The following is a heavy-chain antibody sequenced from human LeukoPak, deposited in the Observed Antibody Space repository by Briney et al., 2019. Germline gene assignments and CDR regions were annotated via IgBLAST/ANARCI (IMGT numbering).Heavy chain of an antibody. CDR3: ARLYWEAYWLFDL. J-gene: IGHJ2*01. D-gene: IGHD1-26*01. V-gene: IGHV3-20*04. Sequence: GGSLRLSCAASGFTFDDYGMSWVRQAPGKGLEWVSFINWDGGSRASEEFVKGRLTLSRDNDRNSLYLPMTSLRGADTALHFCARLYWEAYWLFDLWGRGTLVTVSS. CDR2: INWDGGSR. CDR1: GFTFDDYG.